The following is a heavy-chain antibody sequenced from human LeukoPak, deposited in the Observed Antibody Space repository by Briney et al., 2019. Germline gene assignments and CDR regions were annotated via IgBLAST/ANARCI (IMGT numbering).Heavy chain of an antibody. D-gene: IGHD1-26*01. CDR3: ASYPYSGSYFFDY. CDR2: ISSSSSYI. CDR1: GSTFSSYS. V-gene: IGHV3-21*01. Sequence: GGSLRLXCAASGSTFSSYSMNWVRQAPGKGLEWVSSISSSSSYIYYADSVKGRFTISRDNAKNSLYLQMNSLRAEDTAVYYCASYPYSGSYFFDYWGQGTLVTVSS. J-gene: IGHJ4*02.